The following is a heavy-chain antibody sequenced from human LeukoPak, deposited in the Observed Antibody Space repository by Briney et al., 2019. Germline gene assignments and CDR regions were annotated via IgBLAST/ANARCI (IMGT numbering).Heavy chain of an antibody. CDR3: AKDLQIAAAAR. CDR1: GFTFGDYG. Sequence: PGGSLRLSCAASGFTFGDYGMSWVRQAPEKGLEWVSGINWNGGSTGYAGSVRGRFTISGDNAKNSLYLQMNSLRAEDTAVYYCAKDLQIAAAARWGQGTLVTVSS. D-gene: IGHD6-13*01. CDR2: INWNGGST. J-gene: IGHJ4*02. V-gene: IGHV3-20*04.